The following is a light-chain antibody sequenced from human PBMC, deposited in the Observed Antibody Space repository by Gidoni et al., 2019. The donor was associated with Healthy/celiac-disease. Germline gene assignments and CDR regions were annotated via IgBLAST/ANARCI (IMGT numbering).Light chain of an antibody. CDR3: QQYSSSPIFT. V-gene: IGKV3-20*01. J-gene: IGKJ3*01. Sequence: EIVLTQSPGTLSLSPGARATLSCRASQSVSSSYLAWYQQKPGQAPRLLIYDASSRATGIPDRFSGSGSGTDFTLTISRLEPEDFAVYYCQQYSSSPIFTFGPGTKVDIK. CDR1: QSVSSSY. CDR2: DAS.